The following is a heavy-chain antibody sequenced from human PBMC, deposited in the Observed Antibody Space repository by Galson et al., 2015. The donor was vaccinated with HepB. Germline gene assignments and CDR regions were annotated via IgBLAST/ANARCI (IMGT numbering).Heavy chain of an antibody. CDR3: ARDKLGKPTFYGMDV. D-gene: IGHD3-16*01. J-gene: IGHJ6*02. V-gene: IGHV1-3*01. Sequence: SVKVSCKASGYTFTSYAMHWVRQAPGQRLEWVGWINAGNGNTKYSQKFQGRVTITRDTSASTAYMELSSLRSEDTAVYYCARDKLGKPTFYGMDVWGHGTTVTVSS. CDR1: GYTFTSYA. CDR2: INAGNGNT.